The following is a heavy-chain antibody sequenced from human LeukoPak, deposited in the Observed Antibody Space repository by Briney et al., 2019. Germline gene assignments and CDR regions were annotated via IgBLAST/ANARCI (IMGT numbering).Heavy chain of an antibody. CDR1: GFTVSSSY. CDR2: IYSSGST. V-gene: IGHV3-53*01. CDR3: AKGYNYAYEY. D-gene: IGHD5-18*01. Sequence: PGGSLRLSCAASGFTVSSSYMSWVRQAPGKGLEWVSLIYSSGSTYYAASVKGRFTISRDNSKNTLYLQMNSLRPEDTAVYYCAKGYNYAYEYWGQGTLVTVSS. J-gene: IGHJ4*02.